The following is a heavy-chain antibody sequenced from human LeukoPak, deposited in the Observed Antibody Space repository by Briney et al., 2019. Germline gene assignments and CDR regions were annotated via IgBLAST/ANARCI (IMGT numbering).Heavy chain of an antibody. CDR3: ARELRGSYYRSLVGHFDY. CDR2: ISAYNGNT. Sequence: ASVKVSCKASGYTFTSYGISWVRQAPGQGLEWMGWISAYNGNTNYAQKLQGRVTMTTDTSTSTAYMELRSLRSDDTAVYCCARELRGSYYRSLVGHFDYWGQGTLVTVSS. CDR1: GYTFTSYG. J-gene: IGHJ4*02. D-gene: IGHD1-26*01. V-gene: IGHV1-18*01.